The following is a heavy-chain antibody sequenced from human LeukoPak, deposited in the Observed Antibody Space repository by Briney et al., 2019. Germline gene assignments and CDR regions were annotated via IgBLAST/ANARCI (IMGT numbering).Heavy chain of an antibody. D-gene: IGHD1-7*01. CDR3: ARDYWWNYDY. CDR1: GFTLSDYA. J-gene: IGHJ4*02. CDR2: ISKDGSDK. Sequence: GRSLRLSCAASGFTLSDYAMHWVRRAPGKGLEWVAVISKDGSDKYYPGSVRGRFTISRDNSKNTIYLQMDSLRAEDTAIYYCARDYWWNYDYWGQGTLVTVSS. V-gene: IGHV3-30-3*01.